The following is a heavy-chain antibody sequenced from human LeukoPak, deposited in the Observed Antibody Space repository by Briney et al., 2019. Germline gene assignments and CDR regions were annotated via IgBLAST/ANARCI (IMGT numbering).Heavy chain of an antibody. J-gene: IGHJ4*02. CDR2: MNPYSGGT. CDR1: GYTYSNYD. Sequence: GASVKVSCKASGYTYSNYDITWVRQATGQGLEWMGWMNPYSGGTGYARKFQGRVTMTRDTSISTAYMELSSLKSEDTAVYYCARRDDYYVFDSWGQGTLVTVSS. D-gene: IGHD1-26*01. CDR3: ARRDDYYVFDS. V-gene: IGHV1-8*01.